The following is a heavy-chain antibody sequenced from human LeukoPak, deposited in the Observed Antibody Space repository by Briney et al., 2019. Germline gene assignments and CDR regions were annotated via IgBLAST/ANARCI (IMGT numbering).Heavy chain of an antibody. CDR3: ARGAEFYYFMDV. V-gene: IGHV1-2*02. CDR1: GYTFTGHY. D-gene: IGHD2/OR15-2a*01. Sequence: GASVKVSCKASGYTFTGHYIHWVRQAPGQGLEWMGWINPKSGGANYAQKFQGRVTMTRDTSIGTAYMELSRLRSDDTAVFYCARGAEFYYFMDVWGKGTTVTISS. CDR2: INPKSGGA. J-gene: IGHJ6*03.